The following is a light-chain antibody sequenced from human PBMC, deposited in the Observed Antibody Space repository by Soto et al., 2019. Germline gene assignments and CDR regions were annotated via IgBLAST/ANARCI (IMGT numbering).Light chain of an antibody. CDR3: QQYKNWPL. Sequence: MTQSPATLSVSPGERVTLSCRTSHSVNSHVAWYQQKPGQAPSLLLYGASTRATGIPVRFSGSGFGTEFTLTISSLQSEDFAVYYCQQYKNWPLFGQGTRLENK. CDR1: HSVNSH. CDR2: GAS. V-gene: IGKV3-15*01. J-gene: IGKJ5*01.